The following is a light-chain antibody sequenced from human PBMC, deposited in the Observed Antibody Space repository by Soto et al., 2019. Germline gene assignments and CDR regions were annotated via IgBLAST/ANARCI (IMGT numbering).Light chain of an antibody. J-gene: IGKJ1*01. CDR2: AAS. Sequence: DIQLTQSPSSLPVSVGDRVTITCRASQGISSYLAWYQQKPGKAPKLLIYAASTLQSGVPSRFSGSGSGTEFTLSINSLQPDDFATYYCQQYNTDSRIFGQGTKVDI. CDR3: QQYNTDSRI. V-gene: IGKV1-9*01. CDR1: QGISSY.